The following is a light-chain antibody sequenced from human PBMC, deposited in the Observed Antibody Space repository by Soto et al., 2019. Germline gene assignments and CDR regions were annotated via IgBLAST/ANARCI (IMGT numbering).Light chain of an antibody. J-gene: IGKJ1*01. CDR3: QQYHTFWT. CDR1: QTISSW. V-gene: IGKV1-5*03. CDR2: KAS. Sequence: DIQMTQSPSTLSGSVGDRVTITCRASQTISSWLAWYQQKPGKAPKLLIYKASTLKSGVPSRFSGSGSGTEFTLTISSLQPDDLATYYCQQYHTFWTFGQGTKVDIK.